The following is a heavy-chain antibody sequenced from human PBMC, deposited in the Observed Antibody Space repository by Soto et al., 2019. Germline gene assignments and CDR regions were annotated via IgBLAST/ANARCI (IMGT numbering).Heavy chain of an antibody. CDR2: INPNSGGT. V-gene: IGHV1-2*04. Sequence: GASVKVSCKASGYTFTGYYMHWVRQAPGQGLEWMGWINPNSGGTNYAQKFQGWVTMTRDTSISTAYMELSRLRSDDTAVYYCAITTVVTPYAFDIWGQGTMVTVS. CDR1: GYTFTGYY. D-gene: IGHD4-17*01. CDR3: AITTVVTPYAFDI. J-gene: IGHJ3*02.